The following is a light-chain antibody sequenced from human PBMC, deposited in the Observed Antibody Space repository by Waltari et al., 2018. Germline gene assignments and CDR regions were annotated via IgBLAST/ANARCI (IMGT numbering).Light chain of an antibody. CDR3: QQRTNWPLT. CDR2: DTS. J-gene: IGKJ4*01. Sequence: ETVLTQSPATLSLSPGERATLSCRASQSVSSYIIWYQQKAGQPPRLLIYDTSNSATGVPARFSGSGSGTDFTLTISSLESEDFAVYYCQQRTNWPLTFGGGTKVE. CDR1: QSVSSY. V-gene: IGKV3-11*01.